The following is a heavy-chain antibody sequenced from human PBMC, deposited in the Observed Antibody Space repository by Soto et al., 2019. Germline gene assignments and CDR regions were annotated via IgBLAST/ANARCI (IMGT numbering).Heavy chain of an antibody. D-gene: IGHD6-6*01. CDR1: GYSFTSYW. Sequence: PGESLKISCKGSGYSFTSYWISWVRQMPGKGLEWMGRIDPSDSYTNYSPSFQGHVTISADKSISTAYLQWSSLKASDTAMYYCARLHQLVGVANYYYYDMDVWGQGTTVTVSS. V-gene: IGHV5-10-1*01. CDR3: ARLHQLVGVANYYYYDMDV. CDR2: IDPSDSYT. J-gene: IGHJ6*02.